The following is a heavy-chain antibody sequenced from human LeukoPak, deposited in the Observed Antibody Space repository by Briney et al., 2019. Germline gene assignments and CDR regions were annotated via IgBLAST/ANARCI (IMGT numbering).Heavy chain of an antibody. J-gene: IGHJ6*03. D-gene: IGHD3-10*01. CDR1: GYSISSGYY. V-gene: IGHV4-38-2*01. CDR3: ARLYMVPSYYYYYMDV. CDR2: IYHSGST. Sequence: SETLSLTCAVSGYSISSGYYWGWIRQPPGKGLEWIGSIYHSGSTYYSPSLKSRVTISVDTSKNQFSLKLSSVTAADTAVYYCARLYMVPSYYYYYMDVWAKGPRSPSP.